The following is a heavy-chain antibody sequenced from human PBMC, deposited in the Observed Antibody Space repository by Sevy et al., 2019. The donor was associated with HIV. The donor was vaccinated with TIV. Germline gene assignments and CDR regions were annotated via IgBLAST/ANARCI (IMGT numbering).Heavy chain of an antibody. D-gene: IGHD3-22*01. CDR1: GFTFSGSA. V-gene: IGHV3-73*01. Sequence: GGSLRLSCAASGFTFSGSAMHWVHQASGKGLEWVGRIRSKANSYATAYAASVKGRFTISRDDSKNTAYLQMNSLKTEDTAVYYCTRHRSMIVVAYTSDYYYGMDVWGQGTTVTVSS. J-gene: IGHJ6*02. CDR2: IRSKANSYAT. CDR3: TRHRSMIVVAYTSDYYYGMDV.